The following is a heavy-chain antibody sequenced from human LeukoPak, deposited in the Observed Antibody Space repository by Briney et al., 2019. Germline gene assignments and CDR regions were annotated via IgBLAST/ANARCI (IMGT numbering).Heavy chain of an antibody. D-gene: IGHD4-17*01. CDR2: ISSSSAYV. V-gene: IGHV3-21*01. CDR1: GFTFISYN. CDR3: ARVLSTVTTGGVFDI. Sequence: PGGSLRLSCAASGFTFISYNMNWVRQAPGKGLEWVSSISSSSAYVYYADSVKGRFTISRDNAKNSLYLQMNSLRAEDTAVYYCARVLSTVTTGGVFDIWGQGTMVTVSS. J-gene: IGHJ3*02.